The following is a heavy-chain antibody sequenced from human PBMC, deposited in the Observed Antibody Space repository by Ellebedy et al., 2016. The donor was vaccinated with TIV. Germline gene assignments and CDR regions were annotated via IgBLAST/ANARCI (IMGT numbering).Heavy chain of an antibody. Sequence: GESLKISCAASGFTFSSYWVSWVRQAPGKGLEWVANIKQDGSEKYYVDSVKGRFTISRDNAKNSLYLQMNSLRAEDTAVYYCAGRACNWNDGSLFDYWGQGTLVTVSS. CDR2: IKQDGSEK. CDR3: AGRACNWNDGSLFDY. J-gene: IGHJ4*02. D-gene: IGHD1-1*01. V-gene: IGHV3-7*03. CDR1: GFTFSSYW.